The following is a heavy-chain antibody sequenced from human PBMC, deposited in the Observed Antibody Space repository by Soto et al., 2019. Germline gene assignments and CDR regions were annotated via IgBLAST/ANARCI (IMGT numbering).Heavy chain of an antibody. J-gene: IGHJ6*02. V-gene: IGHV4-4*07. D-gene: IGHD1-1*01. Sequence: KPSETLSLTCTVSGGSISGFFWTWVRQPPGMPLEGLGHVSASGSTAYNPSLRSRLSLSLDVSKSRFSLELTSVTAADTATYFCARGGSTHYYYGLDVWGQGTTVTVSS. CDR3: ARGGSTHYYYGLDV. CDR2: VSASGST. CDR1: GGSISGFF.